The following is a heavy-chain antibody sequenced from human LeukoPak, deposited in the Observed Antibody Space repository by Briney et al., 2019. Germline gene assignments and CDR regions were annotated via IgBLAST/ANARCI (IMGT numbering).Heavy chain of an antibody. Sequence: ASVKVSCKASGYTFTSYGISWVRQAPGQGLEWMGWISAYNGNTNYAQKFQGRVTMTRDTSTSTVYMELSSLRSEDTAVYYCARELSNANNWKNNWFDPWGQGTLVTVSS. J-gene: IGHJ5*02. CDR2: ISAYNGNT. D-gene: IGHD1-20*01. CDR3: ARELSNANNWKNNWFDP. V-gene: IGHV1-18*01. CDR1: GYTFTSYG.